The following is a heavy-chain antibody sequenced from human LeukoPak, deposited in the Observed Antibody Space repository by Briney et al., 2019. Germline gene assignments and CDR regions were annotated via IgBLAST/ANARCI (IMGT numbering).Heavy chain of an antibody. D-gene: IGHD1-26*01. Sequence: PGGSLRLSCAASGFTVSTDHMSWVRQAPGKGLEWVSVLYSSGTTSHADSVKGRFTISRDNSKNTVYLQMNSLRAEDTAVYYCARVWELSFDYWGQGTLVTVSP. CDR1: GFTVSTDH. CDR3: ARVWELSFDY. CDR2: LYSSGTT. J-gene: IGHJ4*02. V-gene: IGHV3-53*01.